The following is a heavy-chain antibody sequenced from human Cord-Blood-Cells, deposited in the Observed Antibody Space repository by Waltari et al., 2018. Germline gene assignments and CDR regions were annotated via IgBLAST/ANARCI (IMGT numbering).Heavy chain of an antibody. CDR1: GYTFTSFA. J-gene: IGHJ1*01. Sequence: QVQLVPAGAEVKKPGASVKVSCKASGYTFTSFAMHWVRQAPGQRLEWMGWTNAGNGNTKYSQKFQGRVTITRDTSASTAYMELCRLRSEDTAVYYCARGGDYGDYAEYFQHWGQGTLVTVSS. CDR2: TNAGNGNT. V-gene: IGHV1-3*01. CDR3: ARGGDYGDYAEYFQH. D-gene: IGHD4-17*01.